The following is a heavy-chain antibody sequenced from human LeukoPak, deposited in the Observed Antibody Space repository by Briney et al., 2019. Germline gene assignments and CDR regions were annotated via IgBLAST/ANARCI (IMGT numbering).Heavy chain of an antibody. J-gene: IGHJ5*02. V-gene: IGHV3-74*01. CDR2: INSDGSST. CDR3: ARVNDILTGYYLGGAFDP. CDR1: GFTFSSYW. D-gene: IGHD3-9*01. Sequence: AGGSLRLSCAASGFTFSSYWMHWLRQAPEKGLVWVSRINSDGSSTRYADSVKGRFTISRDNAKNTLYLQMNSLRAEDTAVYYCARVNDILTGYYLGGAFDPWGQGTLVTVSS.